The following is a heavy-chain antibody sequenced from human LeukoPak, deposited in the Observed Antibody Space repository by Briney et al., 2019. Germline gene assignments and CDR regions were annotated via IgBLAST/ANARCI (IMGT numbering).Heavy chain of an antibody. CDR2: ISYTGSNK. D-gene: IGHD1-26*01. V-gene: IGHV3-30*18. CDR3: AKQGSYKAFDY. J-gene: IGHJ4*02. CDR1: GFTFSSYW. Sequence: GGSLRLSCAASGFTFSSYWMSWVRQAPGKGLEWVAVISYTGSNKNYAESVKGRFTISRDNSKNTLYLQMNSLRAEDTAVYYCAKQGSYKAFDYWGQGTLVTVSS.